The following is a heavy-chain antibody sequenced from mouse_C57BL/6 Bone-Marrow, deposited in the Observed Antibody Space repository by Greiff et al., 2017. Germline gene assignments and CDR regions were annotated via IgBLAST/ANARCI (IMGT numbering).Heavy chain of an antibody. CDR1: GYTFTSYW. J-gene: IGHJ4*01. V-gene: IGHV1-69*01. CDR3: ARDYSNYVYAMDY. CDR2: IDPADSYT. D-gene: IGHD2-5*01. Sequence: QVQLQQPGAELVMPGASVKLSCKASGYTFTSYWMHWVKQRPGQGLEWIGEIDPADSYTNYNQKFKGKSTLTVDKSSSTAYMQLSSLTSEDSAVXYCARDYSNYVYAMDYWGQGTSVTVSS.